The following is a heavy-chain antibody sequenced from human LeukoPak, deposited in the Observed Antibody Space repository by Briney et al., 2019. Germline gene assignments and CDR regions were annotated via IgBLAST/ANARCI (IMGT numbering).Heavy chain of an antibody. CDR3: ARARGYSYSSPFDY. V-gene: IGHV1-69*05. J-gene: IGHJ4*02. CDR1: GGTLITSA. D-gene: IGHD5-18*01. CDR2: IIPMFGTP. Sequence: GASAKVSCKASGGTLITSAISWVRQAPGQGLEWMGGIIPMFGTPNYAQKFQGRVTVTTDASTNTAYMELSSLRSEDTAVYYCARARGYSYSSPFDYWGQGTLVTVSS.